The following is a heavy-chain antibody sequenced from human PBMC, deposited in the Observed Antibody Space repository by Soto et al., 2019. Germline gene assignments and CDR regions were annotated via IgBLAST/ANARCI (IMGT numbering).Heavy chain of an antibody. J-gene: IGHJ6*03. CDR3: ARHGRWQWLDNYYYYMDV. V-gene: IGHV4-59*08. CDR2: IYYSGST. Sequence: NPSETLSLTCTVSGGSISSYYWSWIRQPPGKGLEWIGYIYYSGSTNYNPSLKSRVTISVDTSKNHFSLKLSSVTAADTAVYYCARHGRWQWLDNYYYYMDVWGKGTTVTVSS. CDR1: GGSISSYY. D-gene: IGHD6-19*01.